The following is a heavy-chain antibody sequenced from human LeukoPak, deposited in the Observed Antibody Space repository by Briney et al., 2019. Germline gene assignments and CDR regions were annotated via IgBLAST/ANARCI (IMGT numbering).Heavy chain of an antibody. CDR1: GYTFSNYG. CDR3: ARTTSYYDFWSGYSGGYSYYYMDV. CDR2: MNPNSGNT. J-gene: IGHJ6*03. Sequence: GASVKVSCKASGYTFSNYGINWVRQATVQGLEWMGWMNPNSGNTAYAQKFQGRVTITRNTSISTAYMEVSSLRSEDSAVYYCARTTSYYDFWSGYSGGYSYYYMDVWGKGTTVTVSS. D-gene: IGHD3-3*01. V-gene: IGHV1-8*03.